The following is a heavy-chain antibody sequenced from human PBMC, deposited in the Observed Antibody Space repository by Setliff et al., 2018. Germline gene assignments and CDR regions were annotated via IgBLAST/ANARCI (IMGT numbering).Heavy chain of an antibody. J-gene: IGHJ3*02. Sequence: PGGSLRLSCAASGFAFNTYWMSWVRQAPGKGLEWVANIKQDGSEKYYVDSVKGRFAISRDNAKNSLYLQMNSLRAEDTAMYYCARDATYYDFWSDYSPDAFDIWGQGTMVTVSS. CDR2: IKQDGSEK. CDR3: ARDATYYDFWSDYSPDAFDI. D-gene: IGHD3-3*01. V-gene: IGHV3-7*01. CDR1: GFAFNTYW.